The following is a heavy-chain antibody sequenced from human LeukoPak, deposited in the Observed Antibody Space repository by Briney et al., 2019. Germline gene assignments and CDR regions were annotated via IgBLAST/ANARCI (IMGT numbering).Heavy chain of an antibody. CDR2: IKGIGLTI. Sequence: GGSLRLSCAASGFTFSDYYMSWIRQAPGKGLEWVSTIKGIGLTIYYADSVKGRFTISRDNAKKSLYLQMKSLRAEDTAVYYCARGTLYYGSESYDYWGQGTLVAVSS. CDR1: GFTFSDYY. CDR3: ARGTLYYGSESYDY. J-gene: IGHJ4*02. V-gene: IGHV3-11*04. D-gene: IGHD3-10*01.